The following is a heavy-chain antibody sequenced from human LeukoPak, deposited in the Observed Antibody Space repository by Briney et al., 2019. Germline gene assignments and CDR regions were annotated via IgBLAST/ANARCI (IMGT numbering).Heavy chain of an antibody. CDR1: GYTFTGYY. J-gene: IGHJ5*02. V-gene: IGHV1-2*02. CDR2: INPNSGGT. CDR3: AIPSIQQLVPYNWFDP. Sequence: ASVKVSCKASGYTFTGYYMHWVRQAPGQGLEWMGWINPNSGGTNYARKFQGRVTMTRDTSISTAYMELSRLRSDDTTVYYCAIPSIQQLVPYNWFDPWGQGTLVTVSS. D-gene: IGHD6-13*01.